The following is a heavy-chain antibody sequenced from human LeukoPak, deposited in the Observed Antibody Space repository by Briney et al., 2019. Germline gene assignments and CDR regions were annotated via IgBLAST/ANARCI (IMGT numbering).Heavy chain of an antibody. D-gene: IGHD3-10*01. J-gene: IGHJ6*03. Sequence: SVKVSCKASGGTFSSYAISWVRQAPGQGLEWMGGITPIFGTANYAQKFQGRVTITTDESTSTAYMELSSLRSEDTAVYYCARDQRARGYYYYMDVWGKGTTVTVSS. CDR3: ARDQRARGYYYYMDV. CDR1: GGTFSSYA. V-gene: IGHV1-69*05. CDR2: ITPIFGTA.